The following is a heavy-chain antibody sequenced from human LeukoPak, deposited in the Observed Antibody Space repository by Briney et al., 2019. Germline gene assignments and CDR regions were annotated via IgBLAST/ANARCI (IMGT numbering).Heavy chain of an antibody. CDR2: IKQDGSEK. D-gene: IGHD5-18*01. Sequence: GGSLRLSCAASGFTFSSYWMSWVRQAPGKGLEWVANIKQDGSEKYYVDSVKGRFTISRDNAKNSLYLQMNSLRAEDTAVYYCARDRTRGGYSYGYLGYWGQGTLVTVSS. CDR1: GFTFSSYW. CDR3: ARDRTRGGYSYGYLGY. V-gene: IGHV3-7*01. J-gene: IGHJ4*02.